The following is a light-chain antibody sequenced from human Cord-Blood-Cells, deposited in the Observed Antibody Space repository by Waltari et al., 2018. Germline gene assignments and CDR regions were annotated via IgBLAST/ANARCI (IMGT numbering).Light chain of an antibody. CDR1: QSVSSN. Sequence: EIVMTQSPATLSVSPGERATLSCRASQSVSSNLAWYQQKPGQAPRLLIYGASTSATGIPARFSGSGSGTEFTLTISSLQSEDFAVYYCQQYKNWSITFGQGTRLEIK. CDR2: GAS. CDR3: QQYKNWSIT. V-gene: IGKV3-15*01. J-gene: IGKJ5*01.